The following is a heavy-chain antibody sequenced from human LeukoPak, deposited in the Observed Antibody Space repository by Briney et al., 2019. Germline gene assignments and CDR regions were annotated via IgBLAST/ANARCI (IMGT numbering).Heavy chain of an antibody. J-gene: IGHJ5*02. CDR3: ARTGVEYSSSSAWFDP. D-gene: IGHD6-6*01. V-gene: IGHV4-4*09. Sequence: PSETLSLTCTVSGGSISSYYWSWIRQPPGKGLEWIGYIYTSGSTNYNPSLKSRVTISVDTSKNQFSLKLSSVPAADPAVYYCARTGVEYSSSSAWFDPGGQGTLVTVSP. CDR2: IYTSGST. CDR1: GGSISSYY.